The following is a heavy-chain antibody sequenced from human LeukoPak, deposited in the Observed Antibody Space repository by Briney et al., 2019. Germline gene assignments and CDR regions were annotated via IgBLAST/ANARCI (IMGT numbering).Heavy chain of an antibody. CDR1: GFTFSSYA. D-gene: IGHD3-10*01. Sequence: GGSLSLTCIASGFTFSSYAMIWVRQAPGKGLEWVSVIGGSGGSTNYADSVKGRFTISRDNSKNTLYLQMNSLRAEDTAVYYCAKLADNYYGSGTYLDYFDYWGQGTLGTVSP. J-gene: IGHJ4*02. CDR3: AKLADNYYGSGTYLDYFDY. CDR2: IGGSGGST. V-gene: IGHV3-23*01.